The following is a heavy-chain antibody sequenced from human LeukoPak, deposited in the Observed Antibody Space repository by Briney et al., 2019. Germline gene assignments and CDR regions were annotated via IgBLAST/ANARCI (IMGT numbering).Heavy chain of an antibody. CDR1: GYTFTGYY. CDR2: INPNSGGT. V-gene: IGHV1-2*02. D-gene: IGHD2-2*01. Sequence: ASVKVSCKASGYTFTGYYMHWVRQAPGQGLEWMGWINPNSGGTNYAQKFQGRVTMTRDTSISTAYMELSRLRSDDTAVYYCARAGSDIVVVPAAINWFDPWGQGALVTVSS. CDR3: ARAGSDIVVVPAAINWFDP. J-gene: IGHJ5*02.